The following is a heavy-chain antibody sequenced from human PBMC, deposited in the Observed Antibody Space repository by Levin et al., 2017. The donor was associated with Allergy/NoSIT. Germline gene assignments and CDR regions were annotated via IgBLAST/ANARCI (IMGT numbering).Heavy chain of an antibody. J-gene: IGHJ4*02. D-gene: IGHD3-9*01. V-gene: IGHV4-61*02. CDR3: ARDRPYDILTSSGGELDY. CDR1: GGSISSGSYY. CDR2: IYTSGST. Sequence: LRLSCTVSGGSISSGSYYWSWIRQPAGKGLEWIGRIYTSGSTNYNPSLKSRVTISVDTSKNQFSLKLSSVTAADTAVYYCARDRPYDILTSSGGELDYWGQGTLVTVSS.